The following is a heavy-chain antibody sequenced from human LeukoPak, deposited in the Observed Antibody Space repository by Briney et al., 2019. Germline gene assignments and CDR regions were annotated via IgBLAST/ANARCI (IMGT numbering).Heavy chain of an antibody. V-gene: IGHV1-24*01. J-gene: IGHJ4*02. CDR2: FDPEDGET. Sequence: TSVKVSCKVSGYTLTELSMHWVRQAPGKGLEWMGGFDPEDGETIYAQKFQGRVTMTEDTSTDTAYMELSSLRSEDTAVYYCATVQSWQQLVPYYWGQGTLVTVSS. CDR1: GYTLTELS. CDR3: ATVQSWQQLVPYY. D-gene: IGHD6-13*01.